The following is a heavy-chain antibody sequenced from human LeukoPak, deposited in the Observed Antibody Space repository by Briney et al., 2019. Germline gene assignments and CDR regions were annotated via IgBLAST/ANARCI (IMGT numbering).Heavy chain of an antibody. CDR2: IVSNGDST. J-gene: IGHJ6*02. D-gene: IGHD3-22*01. V-gene: IGHV3-64D*09. Sequence: PGGSLRLSCSASGFTFSRYGMHWVRQAPGKGLEYVSAIVSNGDSTHYADSVKGRFTISRDNAKNTLYLQMSSLRPDDTAVYYCVNPGWYYDSSGYSYYYGMDAWGQGTTVTVSS. CDR3: VNPGWYYDSSGYSYYYGMDA. CDR1: GFTFSRYG.